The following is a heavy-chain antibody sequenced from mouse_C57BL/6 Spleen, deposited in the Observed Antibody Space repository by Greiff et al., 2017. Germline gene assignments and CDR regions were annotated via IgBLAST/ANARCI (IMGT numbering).Heavy chain of an antibody. D-gene: IGHD1-1*01. J-gene: IGHJ4*01. CDR3: ARQVYYGSSYAMDY. CDR2: ISSGSSTI. V-gene: IGHV5-17*01. CDR1: GFTFSDYG. Sequence: EVQRVESGGGLVKPGGSLKLSCAASGFTFSDYGMHWVRQAPEKGLEWVAYISSGSSTIYYADTVKGRFTISRDNAKNTLFLQMTSLRSEDTAMYYCARQVYYGSSYAMDYWGQGTSVTVSS.